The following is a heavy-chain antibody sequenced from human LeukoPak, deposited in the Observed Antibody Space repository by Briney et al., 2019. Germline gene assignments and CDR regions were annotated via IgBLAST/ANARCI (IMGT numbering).Heavy chain of an antibody. CDR2: IYFGGTT. V-gene: IGHV3-53*01. Sequence: GGSLRLSCAASGFTVSSNYMTWVRQAPGQGLEWVSVIYFGGTTYYADSVKGRFTISRDDSKNTVYLQMNSLRAEDTAVYSCAKYTSGTSYRGLDQWGQGTLVTVSS. CDR1: GFTVSSNY. CDR3: AKYTSGTSYRGLDQ. J-gene: IGHJ4*02. D-gene: IGHD3-10*01.